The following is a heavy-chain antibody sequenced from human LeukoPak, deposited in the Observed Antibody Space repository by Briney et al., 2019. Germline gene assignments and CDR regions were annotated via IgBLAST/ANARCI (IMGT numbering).Heavy chain of an antibody. V-gene: IGHV3-7*01. Sequence: GGSLRLPCAVSGFTSSSYWMAWVRQAPGKGLEWVANIKQDGSGKYYVDSVKGRFTISGDNAKNSLYLQMNSLRAEDTAVYYCTRSYDYWGQGTLVTVSS. CDR2: IKQDGSGK. J-gene: IGHJ4*02. CDR3: TRSYDY. CDR1: GFTSSSYW.